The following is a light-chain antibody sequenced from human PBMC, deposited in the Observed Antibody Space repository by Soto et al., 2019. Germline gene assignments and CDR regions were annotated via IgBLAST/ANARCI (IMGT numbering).Light chain of an antibody. J-gene: IGKJ4*01. V-gene: IGKV3-20*01. CDR3: QHYGTTPLT. Sequence: EIVLTQSPGTLSLSTGERATLSCRASQSVSSSYFAWYQQKPGQAPRLLIYGASSRATGIPDRFSGSGSGTDFTLTIDRLEPEDFAVYHCQHYGTTPLTFGGGTKVDI. CDR1: QSVSSSY. CDR2: GAS.